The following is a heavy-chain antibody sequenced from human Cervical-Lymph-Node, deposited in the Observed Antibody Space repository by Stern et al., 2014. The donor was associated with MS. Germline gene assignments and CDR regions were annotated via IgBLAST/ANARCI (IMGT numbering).Heavy chain of an antibody. J-gene: IGHJ4*02. CDR2: ISSSSSTT. CDR1: GFTFSLYS. CDR3: TRVEYGDPDY. Sequence: QLVQSGGGLAQPGGSLRLSCAASGFTFSLYSMTWVRQAPGKGLEWVSYISSSSSTTDYADSVKGRFTISRDNAKNSLYLQMNSLRDEDTAVFYCTRVEYGDPDYWGQGTLVTVSS. D-gene: IGHD4-17*01. V-gene: IGHV3-48*02.